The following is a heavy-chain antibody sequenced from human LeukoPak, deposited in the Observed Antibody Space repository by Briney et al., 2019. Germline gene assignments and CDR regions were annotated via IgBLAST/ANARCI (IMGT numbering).Heavy chain of an antibody. CDR1: GFTFSSYS. Sequence: GGSLRLFCAASGFTFSSYSMNWVRQAPGKGLDWASYISSGSTTIYYADSVKGRFTISKDNAKNSLYLQMNSLRAEDTAVYYCASENFEYWGQGTLVTVSS. CDR2: ISSGSTTI. CDR3: ASENFEY. V-gene: IGHV3-48*01. J-gene: IGHJ4*02.